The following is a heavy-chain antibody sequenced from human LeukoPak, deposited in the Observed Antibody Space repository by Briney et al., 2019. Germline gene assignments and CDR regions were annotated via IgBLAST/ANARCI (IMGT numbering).Heavy chain of an antibody. D-gene: IGHD2-15*01. J-gene: IGHJ4*02. CDR1: GFTFSSYA. CDR3: AKSKVVAATMGRFDY. Sequence: GGSLRLSCAASGFTFSSYAMNWVRQAPGKGLEWVSAISGSGGSTYYADSVKGRFTISRDNSKNTLYLQMNSLRAGDTAVYYCAKSKVVAATMGRFDYWGQGTLVTVSS. V-gene: IGHV3-23*01. CDR2: ISGSGGST.